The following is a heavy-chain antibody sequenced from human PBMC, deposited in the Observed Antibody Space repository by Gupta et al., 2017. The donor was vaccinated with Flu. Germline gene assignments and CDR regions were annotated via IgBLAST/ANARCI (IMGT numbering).Heavy chain of an antibody. CDR1: C. CDR3: ARDRAFFTFDI. J-gene: IGHJ3*02. CDR2: MDVYGKGK. V-gene: IGHV3-7*01. Sequence: CMTWVRQAPGRGLELVASMDVYGKGKRYMDSAKGRFTISRDNAESSLYLDMSSLRADDTAIYYCARDRAFFTFDIWGRGTMVTVSS.